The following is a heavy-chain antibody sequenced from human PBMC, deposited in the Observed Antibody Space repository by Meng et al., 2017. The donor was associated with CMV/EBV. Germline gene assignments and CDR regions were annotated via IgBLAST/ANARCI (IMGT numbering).Heavy chain of an antibody. CDR1: GFTFSSYW. D-gene: IGHD3-3*01. CDR2: IKQDGSEK. V-gene: IGHV3-7*01. Sequence: GESLKISCAASGFTFSSYWMSWVRQAPGKGLEWVANIKQDGSEKYYVDSVKGRFTISRDNAKNSLYLQMNSLRAEDTAVYYCARDTYDFWSGYYEYYYYYGMDVWGQGTTVTVSS. CDR3: ARDTYDFWSGYYEYYYYYGMDV. J-gene: IGHJ6*02.